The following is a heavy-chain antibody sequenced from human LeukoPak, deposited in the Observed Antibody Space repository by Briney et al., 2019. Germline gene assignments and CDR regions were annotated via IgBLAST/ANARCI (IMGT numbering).Heavy chain of an antibody. CDR2: IKQDGSEK. Sequence: PGGSLRPSCAASGFTFSYYSMTWVRQAPGKGLEWVANIKQDGSEKYYVDSVKGRFTISRDNAKNSLYLQMNSLRAEDTAVYYCAREYCSSTSCYLGGQDFDYWGQGTLVTVSS. CDR1: GFTFSYYS. CDR3: AREYCSSTSCYLGGQDFDY. J-gene: IGHJ4*02. D-gene: IGHD2-2*01. V-gene: IGHV3-7*01.